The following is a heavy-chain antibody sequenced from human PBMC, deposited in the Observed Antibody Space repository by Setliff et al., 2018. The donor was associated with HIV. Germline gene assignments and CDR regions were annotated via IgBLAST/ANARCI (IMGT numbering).Heavy chain of an antibody. CDR3: ARHINYYGSGSYPEY. V-gene: IGHV5-51*01. Sequence: PGESLKISCKGSGYSFNSYWIGWVRQMPGKGLEWMGIIYPGDSHTRYSPSFQGQVTISVDNSISTAYLQWSTLTASDTAIYYWARHINYYGSGSYPEYWGQGTLVTVSS. D-gene: IGHD3-10*01. CDR2: IYPGDSHT. CDR1: GYSFNSYW. J-gene: IGHJ4*02.